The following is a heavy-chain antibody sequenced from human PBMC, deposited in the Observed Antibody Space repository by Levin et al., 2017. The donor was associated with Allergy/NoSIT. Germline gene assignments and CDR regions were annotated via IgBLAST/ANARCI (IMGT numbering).Heavy chain of an antibody. CDR3: ARPTYSSTGPGNYYYYGMDV. Sequence: GGSLRLSCAASGFTFSSYGMHWVRQAPGKGLEWVAVIWYDGSNKYYGDSVKGRFTISRDNSKNTLYLQMNSLRAEDTAVYYCARPTYSSTGPGNYYYYGMDVWGQGTTVTVSS. D-gene: IGHD6-13*01. V-gene: IGHV3-33*01. CDR1: GFTFSSYG. CDR2: IWYDGSNK. J-gene: IGHJ6*02.